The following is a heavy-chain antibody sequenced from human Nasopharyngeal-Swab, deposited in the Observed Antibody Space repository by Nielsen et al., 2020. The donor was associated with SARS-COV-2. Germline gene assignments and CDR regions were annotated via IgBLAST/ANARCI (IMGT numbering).Heavy chain of an antibody. D-gene: IGHD4-17*01. J-gene: IGHJ6*02. V-gene: IGHV3-33*01. CDR3: AGGQGTVTTYYYYGMDV. CDR1: GFTFSSYG. Sequence: GESLKVSCAASGFTFSSYGMHWVRQAPGKGLEWVAVIWYGGSNKYYADSVKGRFTISRDNSKNTLYLQMNSLRAEDTAVYYCAGGQGTVTTYYYYGMDVWGQGTTVTVSS. CDR2: IWYGGSNK.